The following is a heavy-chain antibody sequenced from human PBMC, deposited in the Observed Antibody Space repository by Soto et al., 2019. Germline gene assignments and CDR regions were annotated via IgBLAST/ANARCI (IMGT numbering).Heavy chain of an antibody. J-gene: IGHJ4*02. CDR1: GFTFTTYA. V-gene: IGHV3-23*01. CDR3: AKVNSIVGDGDHDY. Sequence: EVQLLESGGGLVQPGGSLRLSCAASGFTFTTYATSWVRQAPGKGLEWVSGISSSGDIPYYADSVKGRFTISRDNSKNTVYLQMSSLTAEDTAVYFCAKVNSIVGDGDHDYWGQGTLVTVSS. D-gene: IGHD4-17*01. CDR2: ISSSGDIP.